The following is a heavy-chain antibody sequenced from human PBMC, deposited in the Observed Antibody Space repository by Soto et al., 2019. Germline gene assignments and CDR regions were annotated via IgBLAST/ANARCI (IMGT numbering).Heavy chain of an antibody. D-gene: IGHD3-3*01. J-gene: IGHJ6*02. CDR2: INSDGSST. CDR1: GFTFSSYW. CDR3: ARKGDHYDFWSGYYTSNGMDV. Sequence: GGSLILSCAASGFTFSSYWMHWVRQAPGKGLVWVSRINSDGSSTSYADSVKGRFTISRDNAKNTLYLKMNSLKAEDTVVYYCARKGDHYDFWSGYYTSNGMDVWGQGTTVTVSS. V-gene: IGHV3-74*01.